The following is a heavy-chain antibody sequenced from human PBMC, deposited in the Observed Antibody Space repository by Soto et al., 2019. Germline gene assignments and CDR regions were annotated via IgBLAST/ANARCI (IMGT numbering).Heavy chain of an antibody. J-gene: IGHJ4*02. CDR1: GGSFSGYY. V-gene: IGHV4-34*01. D-gene: IGHD2-15*01. CDR3: ARGVPRKLVVHWTACVKYYFDS. Sequence: PSETLSLTCAVYGGSFSGYYWSWIRQTPGKGLEWIGEINHSGSTNYNPSLKSRVTISVDTSKNQFSLKLSSVIATDTAVYYCARGVPRKLVVHWTACVKYYFDSWGQGTLVTVSS. CDR2: INHSGST.